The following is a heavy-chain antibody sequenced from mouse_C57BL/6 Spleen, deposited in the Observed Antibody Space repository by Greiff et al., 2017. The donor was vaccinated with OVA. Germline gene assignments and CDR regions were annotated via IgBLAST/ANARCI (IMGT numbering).Heavy chain of an antibody. CDR1: GFTFSDYY. V-gene: IGHV5-12*01. Sequence: EVQLVESGGGLVQPGGSLKLSCAASGFTFSDYYMYWVRQTPEKRLEWVAYISNGGGSTYYPDTVKGRFTISRDNAKNTLYLQMSRLKSEDTATYYCARNWDYAMDYWGQGTSVTVSS. D-gene: IGHD4-1*01. CDR2: ISNGGGST. CDR3: ARNWDYAMDY. J-gene: IGHJ4*01.